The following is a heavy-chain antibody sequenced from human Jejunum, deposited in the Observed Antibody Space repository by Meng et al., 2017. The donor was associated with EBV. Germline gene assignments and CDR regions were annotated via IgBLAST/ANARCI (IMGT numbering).Heavy chain of an antibody. J-gene: IGHJ4*02. D-gene: IGHD3-10*01. CDR2: INHEGSFT. Sequence: EVQLLGSGCGLVQPGGSLRLCCIASGFIFSSSWMHWVRQAPGKGLVWVSHINHEGSFTNYADSVKGRFTISRDDAKNTLYLQMNSLRAEDTAVYYCARDLGSGNYYGYWGQGTLVTVSS. CDR1: GFIFSSSW. CDR3: ARDLGSGNYYGY. V-gene: IGHV3-74*01.